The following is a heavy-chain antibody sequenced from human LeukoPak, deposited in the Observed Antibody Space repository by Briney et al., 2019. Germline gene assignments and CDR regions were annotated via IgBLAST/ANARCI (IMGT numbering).Heavy chain of an antibody. CDR3: AREYSSGWSSDAFDI. J-gene: IGHJ3*02. D-gene: IGHD6-19*01. Sequence: PGGSLRLSCAASGFTLSTYNMYWVRQAPGKGLEWVSSISGGSDHIYYADPVKGRFTISRDNAKNSLYLQMNSLRAEDTAVYYCAREYSSGWSSDAFDIWGQGTMVTVSS. CDR1: GFTLSTYN. V-gene: IGHV3-21*01. CDR2: ISGGSDHI.